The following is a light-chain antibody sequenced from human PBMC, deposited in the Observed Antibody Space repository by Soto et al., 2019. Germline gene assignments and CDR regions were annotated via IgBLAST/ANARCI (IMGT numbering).Light chain of an antibody. CDR3: AAWDDSMNGWV. V-gene: IGLV1-44*01. J-gene: IGLJ3*02. CDR2: SND. CDR1: DSNIGSHT. Sequence: QSALTQPPSASGTPGQRVTISCSGSDSNIGSHTVNWYQQLPGTAPKLLIYSNDQRPSRVPDRFSGSKSGTSASLAISGLQSEDEAEYYCAAWDDSMNGWVFGGGTKLTVL.